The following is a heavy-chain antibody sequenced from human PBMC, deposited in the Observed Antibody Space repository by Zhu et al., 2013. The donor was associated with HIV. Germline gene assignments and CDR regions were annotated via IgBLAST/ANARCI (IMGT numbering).Heavy chain of an antibody. CDR2: ISAYNDNT. CDR3: ARVSGLAVADNYYYAMDV. CDR1: GYTFTSNG. Sequence: QVQLVQSGAEVKKPGASVKVSCKASGYTFTSNGITWVRQAPGQGLEWMGWISAYNDNTNSAQNVQGRVTMTTDTSTSTAYMELRSLTSDDTAVYYCARVSGLAVADNYYYAMDVWGQGTTVTVSS. D-gene: IGHD6-19*01. J-gene: IGHJ6*02. V-gene: IGHV1-18*01.